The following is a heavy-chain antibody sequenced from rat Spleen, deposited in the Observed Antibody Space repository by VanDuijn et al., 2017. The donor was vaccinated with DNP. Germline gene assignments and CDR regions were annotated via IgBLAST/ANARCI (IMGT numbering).Heavy chain of an antibody. J-gene: IGHJ2*01. V-gene: IGHV5-7*01. CDR1: GFIFTDHY. CDR3: ATQGRIGY. D-gene: IGHD1-11*01. Sequence: VQLVESGGGLVQPGRSLTLSCAASGFIFTDHYMAWVRQAPKKGLEWVATINFDGSSTFYRDSVKGRFTISRDNAKSTLYLQMDSLRSEDTATYYCATQGRIGYWGQGVMVTVSS. CDR2: INFDGSST.